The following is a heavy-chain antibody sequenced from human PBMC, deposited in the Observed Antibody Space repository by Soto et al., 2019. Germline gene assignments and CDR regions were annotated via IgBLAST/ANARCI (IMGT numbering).Heavy chain of an antibody. Sequence: QLQLQESGSGLVKPSQTLSLTCAVSGGSISSGGYSWSWIRQPPGKGLEWIGYIYHTGSTYYNPSLESRVSISVDRSKNQFSLKLSSVTAADTAVYYCARGFFITSELSYYFDYWGQGTLVTVSS. CDR3: ARGFFITSELSYYFDY. J-gene: IGHJ4*02. D-gene: IGHD3-10*01. CDR1: GGSISSGGYS. CDR2: IYHTGST. V-gene: IGHV4-30-2*01.